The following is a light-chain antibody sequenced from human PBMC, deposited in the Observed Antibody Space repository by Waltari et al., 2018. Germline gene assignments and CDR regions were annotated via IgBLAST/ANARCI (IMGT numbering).Light chain of an antibody. Sequence: QSALTQPASVSGSPGQSITISCTGTSSDVGAYDYVSWYQQHPGKAPKVVIYDVTKRPSGVSNRFSGSKSGSTASLTISGLQAEDEADYYCSSRTSSITWVFG. CDR2: DVT. CDR1: SSDVGAYDY. V-gene: IGLV2-14*03. CDR3: SSRTSSITWV. J-gene: IGLJ3*02.